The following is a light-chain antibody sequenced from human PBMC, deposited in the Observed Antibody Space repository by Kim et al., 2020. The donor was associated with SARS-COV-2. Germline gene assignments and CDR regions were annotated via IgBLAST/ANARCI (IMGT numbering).Light chain of an antibody. CDR1: SSDVVDYNY. Sequence: QSSTISCTGTSSDVVDYNYVSWYQQHPGKAPKLMIYEVTKRPSGVSYRFSGSKSGNTASLTISGLQAEDEADYYCSSYTSSSGLMVFGGGTQLTVL. CDR3: SSYTSSSGLMV. V-gene: IGLV2-14*01. CDR2: EVT. J-gene: IGLJ3*02.